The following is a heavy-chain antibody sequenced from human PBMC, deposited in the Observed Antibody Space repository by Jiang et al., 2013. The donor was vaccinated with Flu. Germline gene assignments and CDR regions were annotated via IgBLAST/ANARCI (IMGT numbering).Heavy chain of an antibody. CDR1: GGSISAYY. CDR3: ARSDSYCGGDCYRFDAFDI. J-gene: IGHJ3*02. Sequence: GSGLVKPSETLSLTCTVSGGSISAYYWSWIRRPPGKGLEWIGYIYTSGSTNYNPSLKSRVTMSVDTSKNQFSLRLSSVTAADTAMYYCARSDSYCGGDCYRFDAFDIWGQGTLVTVSS. D-gene: IGHD2-21*01. CDR2: IYTSGST. V-gene: IGHV4-4*09.